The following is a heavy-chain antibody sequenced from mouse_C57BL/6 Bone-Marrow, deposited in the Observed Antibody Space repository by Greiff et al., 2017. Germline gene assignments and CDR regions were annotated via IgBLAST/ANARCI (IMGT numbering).Heavy chain of an antibody. CDR1: GYTFTSYW. J-gene: IGHJ4*01. Sequence: VQLQQPGAELVRPGSSVKLSCKASGYTFTSYWMHWVKQRPIQGLEWIGNIDPSASETHYNQKFKDKATLTVDKSSRTAYMQLSSLTSEASAVYYGARRHDRRYYYAMDYWGQGTSVTVSS. CDR3: ARRHDRRYYYAMDY. CDR2: IDPSASET. D-gene: IGHD2-14*01. V-gene: IGHV1-52*01.